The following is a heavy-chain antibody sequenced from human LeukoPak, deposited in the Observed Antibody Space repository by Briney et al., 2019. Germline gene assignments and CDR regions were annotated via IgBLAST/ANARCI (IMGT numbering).Heavy chain of an antibody. J-gene: IGHJ4*02. CDR3: ARRDSSGWNSGDY. Sequence: ASVKVSCKASGYTFTSYGINWVRQATGQGLEWMGWMNPNSGNTGYAQKFQGRVTITRNTSISTAYMEVSSLRSEDTAVYYCARRDSSGWNSGDYWGQGTLVTVSS. D-gene: IGHD6-19*01. CDR1: GYTFTSYG. V-gene: IGHV1-8*02. CDR2: MNPNSGNT.